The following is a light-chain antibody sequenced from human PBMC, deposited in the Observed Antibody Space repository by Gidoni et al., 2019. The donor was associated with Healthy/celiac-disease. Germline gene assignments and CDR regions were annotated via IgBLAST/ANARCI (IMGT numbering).Light chain of an antibody. CDR2: GKN. CDR3: KSRDSSGNHLV. CDR1: SLRSTY. Sequence: SSELTQDPAVSVALGQTIRITCQGDSLRSTYASWYQQKPGQAPELVIYGKNNRPSGIPDRFSGSSSGNTASLTIAGAQAEDEADYYCKSRDSSGNHLVFGGGTKLTVL. J-gene: IGLJ3*02. V-gene: IGLV3-19*01.